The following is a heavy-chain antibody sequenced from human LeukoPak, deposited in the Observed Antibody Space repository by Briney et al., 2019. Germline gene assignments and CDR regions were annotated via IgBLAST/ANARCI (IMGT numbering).Heavy chain of an antibody. CDR2: ISAYNGNT. CDR3: ARHSYYYDSSGYYYTSNYFDY. V-gene: IGHV1-18*01. D-gene: IGHD3-22*01. CDR1: GYTFTSSG. Sequence: ASVKVTCKASGYTFTSSGISWVRLAPGQGLEWMGWISAYNGNTNYAQKLQGRVTMTTDTSTSTAYMELRSLRSDDTAVYYCARHSYYYDSSGYYYTSNYFDYWGQGTLVTVSS. J-gene: IGHJ4*02.